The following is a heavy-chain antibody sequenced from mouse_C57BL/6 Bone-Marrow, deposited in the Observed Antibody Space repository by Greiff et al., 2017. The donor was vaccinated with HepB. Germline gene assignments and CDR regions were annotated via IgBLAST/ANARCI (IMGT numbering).Heavy chain of an antibody. Sequence: VQLKESGPGLVAPSQSLSITCTVSGFSLTSYAISWVRQPPGKGLEWLGVIWTGGGTNYNSALKSRLSISKDNSKSQVFLKMNSLQTDDTARYYCARIYDGYSYYAMDYWGQGTSVTVSS. CDR2: IWTGGGT. CDR3: ARIYDGYSYYAMDY. J-gene: IGHJ4*01. V-gene: IGHV2-9-1*01. D-gene: IGHD2-3*01. CDR1: GFSLTSYA.